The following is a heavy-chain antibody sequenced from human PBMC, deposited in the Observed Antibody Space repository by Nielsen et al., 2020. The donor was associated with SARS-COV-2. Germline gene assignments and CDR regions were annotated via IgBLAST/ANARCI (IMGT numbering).Heavy chain of an antibody. CDR2: INPKRDDT. Sequence: ASVKVSCKASGYTFIDYYIHWVRQAPGHGLEWMGRINPKRDDTNSAQKFQGRVTLTWDTAISTAYMELSGLKSDDTAIYYCARMALPIAVAGTSWFDPWGQGTLVTVST. CDR1: GYTFIDYY. CDR3: ARMALPIAVAGTSWFDP. J-gene: IGHJ5*02. D-gene: IGHD6-19*01. V-gene: IGHV1-2*06.